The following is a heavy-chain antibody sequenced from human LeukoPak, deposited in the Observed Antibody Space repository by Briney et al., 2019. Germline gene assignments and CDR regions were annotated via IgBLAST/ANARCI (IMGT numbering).Heavy chain of an antibody. CDR2: ISGSGRTT. CDR3: AKPRNSGRYGAFDI. D-gene: IGHD1-26*01. Sequence: GGSLRLSCAAYGFTFSSYAMSWVRQAPGKVLEWVSTISGSGRTTYYAGSVKGRFTISRGNSKHPLYLQLISLLAEDTAVYSCAKPRNSGRYGAFDIWGQGTMVTVSS. V-gene: IGHV3-23*01. CDR1: GFTFSSYA. J-gene: IGHJ3*02.